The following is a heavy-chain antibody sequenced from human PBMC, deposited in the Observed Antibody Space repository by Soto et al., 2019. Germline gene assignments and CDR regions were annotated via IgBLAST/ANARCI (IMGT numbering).Heavy chain of an antibody. J-gene: IGHJ6*02. V-gene: IGHV1-69*13. D-gene: IGHD4-17*01. CDR2: IIPIFGTA. CDR3: ACGASKGPGYYYYGMDV. CDR1: GGTFSSYA. Sequence: SVKVSCKASGGTFSSYAISWVRQAPGQGLEWMGGIIPIFGTANYAQKFQGRVTITEDESTSTAYMELSSLRSEDTAVYYCACGASKGPGYYYYGMDVWGQGTTVTVSS.